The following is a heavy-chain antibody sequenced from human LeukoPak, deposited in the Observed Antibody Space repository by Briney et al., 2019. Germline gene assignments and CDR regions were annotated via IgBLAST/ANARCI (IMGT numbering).Heavy chain of an antibody. V-gene: IGHV3-30*18. CDR1: GLTVSSYG. CDR3: AKDRFGGSYYYSDY. Sequence: GGSLRLSCAASGLTVSSYGMHWVRQAPGKGLEWVAVISYDGSNKYYADSVKGRFTISRDNSKNTLYLQMNSLRAEDTAVYYCAKDRFGGSYYYSDYWGQGTLVTVSS. J-gene: IGHJ4*02. CDR2: ISYDGSNK. D-gene: IGHD1-26*01.